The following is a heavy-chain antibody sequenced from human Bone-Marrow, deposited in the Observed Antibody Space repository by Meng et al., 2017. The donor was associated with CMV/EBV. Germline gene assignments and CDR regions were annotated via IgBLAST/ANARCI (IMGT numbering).Heavy chain of an antibody. Sequence: GESLKISCAASGFTFSSYSMNWVRQAPGKGLEWVSSISSSSSYIYYADSVKGRFTISRDNSKNTLYLQMNSLRAEDTAVYYCAREIGDIVVVPAAMYYYYYGMDVWGQGTTVTVSS. CDR3: AREIGDIVVVPAAMYYYYYGMDV. D-gene: IGHD2-2*01. J-gene: IGHJ6*02. V-gene: IGHV3-21*01. CDR1: GFTFSSYS. CDR2: ISSSSSYI.